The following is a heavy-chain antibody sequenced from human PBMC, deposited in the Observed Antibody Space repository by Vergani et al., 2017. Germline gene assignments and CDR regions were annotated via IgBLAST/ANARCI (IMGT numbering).Heavy chain of an antibody. CDR3: ATAGAAYCRGASCYDFFEY. V-gene: IGHV3-30*02. Sequence: QVQLVESGGGVVQPGGSLRLSCAASGFTFTNYGMHWVRQAPGKGLEWVAFTRYDGIVAYYGDSVRGRFTISRDNSKNTLYLQMNRLRPEDTAVYYCATAGAAYCRGASCYDFFEYWGQGTLVTVAS. D-gene: IGHD2-15*01. J-gene: IGHJ4*02. CDR1: GFTFTNYG. CDR2: TRYDGIVA.